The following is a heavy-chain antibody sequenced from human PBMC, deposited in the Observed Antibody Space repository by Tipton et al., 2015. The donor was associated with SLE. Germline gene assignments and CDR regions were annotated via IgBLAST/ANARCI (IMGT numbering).Heavy chain of an antibody. CDR1: GFTFSSYG. D-gene: IGHD2-2*01. CDR3: ARVGHGSSTSRGGDYYYMDV. J-gene: IGHJ6*03. Sequence: SLRLSCAASGFTFSSYGMHWVRQAPGKGLEWVAVIWYDGSNKYYADSVKGRFTISRDNSKNTLYLQMNSLRAEDTAVYYCARVGHGSSTSRGGDYYYMDVWGKGTTVTVSS. V-gene: IGHV3-33*01. CDR2: IWYDGSNK.